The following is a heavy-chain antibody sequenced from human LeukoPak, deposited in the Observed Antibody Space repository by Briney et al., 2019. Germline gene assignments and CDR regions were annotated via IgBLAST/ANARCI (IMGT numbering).Heavy chain of an antibody. CDR1: GYTFTSYY. CDR2: IIPIFGTA. CDR3: AITTASASIVVVTATLDY. D-gene: IGHD2-21*02. V-gene: IGHV1-69*13. Sequence: SVKVSCEASGYTFTSYYMHWVRQAPGQGLEWMGGIIPIFGTANYAQKFQGRVTITADESTSTAYMELSSLRSEDTAVYYCAITTASASIVVVTATLDYWGQGTRVTVSS. J-gene: IGHJ4*02.